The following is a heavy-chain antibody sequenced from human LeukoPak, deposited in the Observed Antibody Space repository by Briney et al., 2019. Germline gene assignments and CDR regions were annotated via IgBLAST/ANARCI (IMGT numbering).Heavy chain of an antibody. CDR2: ISSGDRT. CDR3: AKEATASPYFHWFDN. V-gene: IGHV3-23*01. CDR1: GFTFSSYA. Sequence: PGGSLRLSCAASGFTFSSYAMNWVRQAPGKGLEWVAGISSGDRTFHAESVKDRFTISRDKSKDTLYLQMNSLRAEDTAVYYCAKEATASPYFHWFDNWGQGTQVIVSS. J-gene: IGHJ4*02. D-gene: IGHD3-9*01.